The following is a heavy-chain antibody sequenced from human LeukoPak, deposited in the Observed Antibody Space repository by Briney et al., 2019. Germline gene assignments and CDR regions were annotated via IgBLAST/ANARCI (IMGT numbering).Heavy chain of an antibody. CDR1: GFTFSSYS. J-gene: IGHJ3*02. V-gene: IGHV3-21*01. CDR2: ISSSSYI. Sequence: GGSLRLSCAASGFTFSSYSMNWVRQAPGKGLEWVSSISSSSYIYYADSVKGRFTISRDNAKNSLYLQMNSLRAEDTAVYYCARVSTVSRGAFDIWGQGTMVTVSS. CDR3: ARVSTVSRGAFDI. D-gene: IGHD4-17*01.